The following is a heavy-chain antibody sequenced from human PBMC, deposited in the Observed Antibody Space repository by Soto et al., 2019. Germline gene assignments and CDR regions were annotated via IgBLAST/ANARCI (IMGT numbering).Heavy chain of an antibody. CDR1: GGSISSGGYS. V-gene: IGHV4-30-2*01. J-gene: IGHJ5*02. D-gene: IGHD3-22*01. CDR3: ARARDSSGYYWGWFDP. Sequence: QLQLQESGSGLVKPSQTLSLTCAVSGGSISSGGYSWSWIRQPPGKGLEWIGYIYHSGSTYYHPSLESRVTISVARPKNQFSLQVSSVTAADTAVYYCARARDSSGYYWGWFDPWGQGTLVTVSS. CDR2: IYHSGST.